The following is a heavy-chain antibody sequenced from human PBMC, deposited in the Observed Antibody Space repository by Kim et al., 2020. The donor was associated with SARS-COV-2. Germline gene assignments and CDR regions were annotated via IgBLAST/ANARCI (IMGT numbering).Heavy chain of an antibody. Sequence: GGSLRLSCAASGFTFSSYGMHWVRQAPGKGLEWVAVIWYDGSNKYYADSVKGRFTISRDNSKNTLYLQMNSLRAEDTAVYYCARDHQSDYYDSSGYSGFDYWGQGTLVTVSS. D-gene: IGHD3-22*01. CDR2: IWYDGSNK. J-gene: IGHJ4*02. CDR1: GFTFSSYG. CDR3: ARDHQSDYYDSSGYSGFDY. V-gene: IGHV3-33*01.